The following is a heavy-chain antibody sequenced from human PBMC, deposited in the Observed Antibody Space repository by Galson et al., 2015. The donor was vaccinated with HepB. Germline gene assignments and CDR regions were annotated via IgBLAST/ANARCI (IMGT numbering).Heavy chain of an antibody. CDR1: GFTFSNYA. D-gene: IGHD6-19*01. Sequence: SLRLSCAASGFTFSNYAMTWARQAPGKGLEWVSTIGGNGNNKFYADSVKGRFTISRDNFKKTLYLQMNSLRAEDTALYYCAKATRESSGQFFDYWGQGTLVTVSS. CDR3: AKATRESSGQFFDY. CDR2: IGGNGNNK. J-gene: IGHJ4*02. V-gene: IGHV3-23*05.